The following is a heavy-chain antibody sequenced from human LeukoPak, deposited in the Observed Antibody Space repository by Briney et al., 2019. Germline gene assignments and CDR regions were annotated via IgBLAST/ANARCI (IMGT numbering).Heavy chain of an antibody. Sequence: PGGSLRLSCAASGFTFSGYAMSWVRQAPGKGLEWVSAISGSGGSTNYADSVKGRFTISRDNSKNTLYLQMNSLRAEDTAVYYCAKPGFYSGYDSRTSPNWFDPWGQGTLVTVSS. J-gene: IGHJ5*02. CDR2: ISGSGGST. CDR1: GFTFSGYA. D-gene: IGHD5-12*01. V-gene: IGHV3-23*01. CDR3: AKPGFYSGYDSRTSPNWFDP.